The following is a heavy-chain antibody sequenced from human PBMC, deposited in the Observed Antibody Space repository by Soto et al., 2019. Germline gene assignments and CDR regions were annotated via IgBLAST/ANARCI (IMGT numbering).Heavy chain of an antibody. CDR1: ALTASKNY. Sequence: EVQLVESGGGLVQPGGSLRLSCAGSALTASKNYMSWVRQPPGKGLEWVYVIYSGGTTYYADSVKDRFSISRDNSKSTLYLQMDNLRAGDMAVYYCARGGSGSDWDYYGMDVWGQGTTVTVSS. CDR2: IYSGGTT. D-gene: IGHD3-10*01. CDR3: ARGGSGSDWDYYGMDV. V-gene: IGHV3-66*01. J-gene: IGHJ6*02.